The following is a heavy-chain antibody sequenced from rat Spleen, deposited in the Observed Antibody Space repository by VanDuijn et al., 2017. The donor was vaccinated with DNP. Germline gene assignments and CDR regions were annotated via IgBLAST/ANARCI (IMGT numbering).Heavy chain of an antibody. CDR3: STGRGGPDY. CDR1: EFTFSYSD. V-gene: IGHV5-19*01. CDR2: MSPSGSNI. Sequence: EVQLVESGGGLVQPGRSLKLSCVTSEFTFSYSDVAWVRQAPTRGLEWVASMSPSGSNIYYRDSVKGRFTISRDIPKSSLYLQMDSLRSEDTATYYCSTGRGGPDYWGQGVMVTVSS. D-gene: IGHD1-11*01. J-gene: IGHJ2*01.